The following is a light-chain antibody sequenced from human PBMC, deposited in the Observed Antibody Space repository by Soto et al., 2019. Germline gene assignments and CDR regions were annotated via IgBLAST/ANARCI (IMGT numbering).Light chain of an antibody. V-gene: IGKV1-5*03. J-gene: IGKJ1*01. CDR1: QSISSW. CDR3: QQYNDNWT. Sequence: DIQMTQSPSTLYASVGDRVTITCRASQSISSWLAWYQQKPGTAPKLLIYKASTLQSGVPSRFGGSGSGTEFTLTISSLQPDDSATYYCQQYNDNWTFGQGTKVE. CDR2: KAS.